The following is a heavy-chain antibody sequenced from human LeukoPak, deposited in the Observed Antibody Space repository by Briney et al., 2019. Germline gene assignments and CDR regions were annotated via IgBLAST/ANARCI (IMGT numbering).Heavy chain of an antibody. CDR2: ISAYNGNT. CDR1: GYTFTSYG. Sequence: ASVKVSCKASGYTFTSYGISWVRQAPGQGLEWMGWISAYNGNTNYAQKLQGRVTMTTDTSTSTAYTELRSLRSDDTAVYYCARSYMVRGVYFDYWGQGTLVTVSS. CDR3: ARSYMVRGVYFDY. V-gene: IGHV1-18*01. D-gene: IGHD3-10*01. J-gene: IGHJ4*02.